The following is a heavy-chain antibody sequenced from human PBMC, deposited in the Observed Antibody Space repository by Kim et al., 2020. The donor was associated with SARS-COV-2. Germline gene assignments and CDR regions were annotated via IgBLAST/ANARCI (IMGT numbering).Heavy chain of an antibody. J-gene: IGHJ6*02. Sequence: SETLSLTCAVYGGSFSGYYWSWIRQPPGKGLEWIGEINHSGSTNYNPSLKSRVTISVDTSKNQFSLKLSSVTAADTAVYYCARLGELPRQYYYGSGSYYRYGMDVWGQGTTVTVSS. CDR2: INHSGST. CDR3: ARLGELPRQYYYGSGSYYRYGMDV. D-gene: IGHD3-10*01. V-gene: IGHV4-34*01. CDR1: GGSFSGYY.